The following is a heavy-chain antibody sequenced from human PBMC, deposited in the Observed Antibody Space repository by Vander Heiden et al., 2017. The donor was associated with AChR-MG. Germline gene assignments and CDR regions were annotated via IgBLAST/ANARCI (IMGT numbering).Heavy chain of an antibody. J-gene: IGHJ4*02. CDR2: ISSSSSYI. D-gene: IGHD1-26*01. CDR3: ARPLVEAGGYYFDY. V-gene: IGHV3-21*01. Sequence: EVQLVESGGGLVKPGGSLSLSCAASGFTFSSYSMNWVRQAPGKGLEWVSSISSSSSYIYYADSVKGRFTISRDNAKNSLYLQMNSLRAEDTAVYYCARPLVEAGGYYFDYWGQGTLVTVSS. CDR1: GFTFSSYS.